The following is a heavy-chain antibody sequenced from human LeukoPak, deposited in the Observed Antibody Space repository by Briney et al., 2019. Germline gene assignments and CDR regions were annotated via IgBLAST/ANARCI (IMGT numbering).Heavy chain of an antibody. CDR3: ARGGPGYSSSWYIPY. J-gene: IGHJ4*02. CDR1: GGSISSSNYY. D-gene: IGHD6-13*01. Sequence: PSETLSLTCAVSGGSISSSNYYWGWIRQPPGKGLEWIGEINHSGSTNYNPSLKSRVTISVDTSKNQFSLKLSSVTAADTAVYYCARGGPGYSSSWYIPYWGQGTLVTVSS. V-gene: IGHV4-39*07. CDR2: INHSGST.